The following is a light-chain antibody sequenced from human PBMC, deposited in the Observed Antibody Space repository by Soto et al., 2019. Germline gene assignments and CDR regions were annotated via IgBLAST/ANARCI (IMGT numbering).Light chain of an antibody. J-gene: IGKJ2*01. CDR2: GES. CDR3: RQSYSTPHT. Sequence: DLQMTQSPSSLSASVGDTVAITCRASQSINSCLNWYQQKPGKAPKLLIYGESTLQSGVPSRFSGSGSGTEFTLTISSLQYDDFGTFFCRQSYSTPHTVGQGSNQEIK. CDR1: QSINSC. V-gene: IGKV1-39*01.